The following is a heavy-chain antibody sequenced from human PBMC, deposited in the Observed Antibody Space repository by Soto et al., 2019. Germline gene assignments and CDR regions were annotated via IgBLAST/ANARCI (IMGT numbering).Heavy chain of an antibody. CDR1: GGSISSGGYS. CDR3: ASLGGDSGYDSPDF. V-gene: IGHV4-30-2*01. Sequence: SETLSLTCAVSGGSISSGGYSWSWIRQPPGKGLEWIGYIYHSGSTYYNPSLKSRVTISVDRSKNQFSLKLSSVTAADTAVYYCASLGGDSGYDSPDFWGQGTLVTVSS. J-gene: IGHJ4*02. CDR2: IYHSGST. D-gene: IGHD5-12*01.